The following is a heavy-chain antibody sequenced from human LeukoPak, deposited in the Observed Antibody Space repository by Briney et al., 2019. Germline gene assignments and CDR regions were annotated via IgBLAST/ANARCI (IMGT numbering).Heavy chain of an antibody. V-gene: IGHV3-23*01. D-gene: IGHD1-7*01. CDR3: AKEGSLELRHYYYMDV. CDR1: GFTFSSYA. CDR2: ISGSGGST. Sequence: SGGSLRLSCAASGFTFSSYAMSWVRQAPGKGLEWVSAISGSGGSTYYADSVKGRFTISRDNSKNTLYLQMNSLRAEDTAVYYCAKEGSLELRHYYYMDVWGKGTTVTVSS. J-gene: IGHJ6*03.